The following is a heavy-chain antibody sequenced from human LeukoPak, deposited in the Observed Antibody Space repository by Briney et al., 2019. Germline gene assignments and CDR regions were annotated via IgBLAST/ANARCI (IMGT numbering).Heavy chain of an antibody. J-gene: IGHJ3*02. Sequence: PSETLSLTCTVSGGSISSYYWSWIRQPPGKGLEWIGYIYYSGSTYYNPSLKSRVTISVDTSKNQFSLNLSSVTAADTAVYYCARELYCSGGSCSLGVFDIWGQGTMVTVSS. CDR2: IYYSGST. CDR3: ARELYCSGGSCSLGVFDI. CDR1: GGSISSYY. D-gene: IGHD2-15*01. V-gene: IGHV4-59*12.